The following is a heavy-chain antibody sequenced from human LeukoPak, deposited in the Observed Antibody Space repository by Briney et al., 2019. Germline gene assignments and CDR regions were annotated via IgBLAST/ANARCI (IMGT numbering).Heavy chain of an antibody. CDR2: INPNSGGT. CDR3: ARVSTVTKPFDY. D-gene: IGHD4-11*01. Sequence: GASVKVSCKASGYTFTGYYMHWVRQAPGQGLEWMGWINPNSGGTNYAQKFQGRVTMARDTSISTAYMELSRLRSDDTAVYYCARVSTVTKPFDYWGQGTLVTVSS. V-gene: IGHV1-2*02. CDR1: GYTFTGYY. J-gene: IGHJ4*02.